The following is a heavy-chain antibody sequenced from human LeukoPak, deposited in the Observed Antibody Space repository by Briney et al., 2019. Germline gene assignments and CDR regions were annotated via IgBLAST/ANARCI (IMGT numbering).Heavy chain of an antibody. CDR1: GYTFTSYY. CDR2: INPSGGST. J-gene: IGHJ3*02. V-gene: IGHV1-46*01. D-gene: IGHD2-8*01. Sequence: GASVKVSCKASGYTFTSYYMHWVRQAPGQGLEWMGIINPSGGSTSYAQKFQGRVTMTRDTSTSTVHMELSSLRSEDTAVYYCARVAHNGAAYYDAFDIWGQGTMVTVSS. CDR3: ARVAHNGAAYYDAFDI.